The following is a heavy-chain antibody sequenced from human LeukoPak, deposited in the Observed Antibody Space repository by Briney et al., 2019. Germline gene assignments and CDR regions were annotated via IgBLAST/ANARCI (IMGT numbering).Heavy chain of an antibody. V-gene: IGHV3-9*01. Sequence: GRCLRLSCAASGLTFDEYAMQWGRQAPGEGLEGVSGVSGNSGSMGYADSVKGRFTISRDNAKNSLYLQMNSLRAEDTALYYCAKSFGGGYDESYYFDYWGQGTLVTVSS. D-gene: IGHD5-12*01. CDR1: GLTFDEYA. J-gene: IGHJ4*02. CDR3: AKSFGGGYDESYYFDY. CDR2: VSGNSGSM.